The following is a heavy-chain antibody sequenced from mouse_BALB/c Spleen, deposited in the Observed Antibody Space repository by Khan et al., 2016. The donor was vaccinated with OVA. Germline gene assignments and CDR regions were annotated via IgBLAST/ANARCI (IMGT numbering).Heavy chain of an antibody. J-gene: IGHJ3*01. D-gene: IGHD2-14*01. CDR2: INPSNGYT. V-gene: IGHV1-4*01. CDR3: AREGAYYRSDGRFSY. CDR1: GYTFTTYT. Sequence: QVQLKESGAELARPGASVKMSCKASGYTFTTYTMHWVNQRPGQGLEWIGYINPSNGYTNYNQKLKEKSTLTADKSSRKDYMQLNSLSSDYCAVYYFAREGAYYRSDGRFSYWGQGTLVTVAA.